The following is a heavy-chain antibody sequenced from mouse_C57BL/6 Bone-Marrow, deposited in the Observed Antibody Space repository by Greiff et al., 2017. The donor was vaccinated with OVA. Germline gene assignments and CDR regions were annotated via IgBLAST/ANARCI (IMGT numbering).Heavy chain of an antibody. CDR1: GYTFTSYW. Sequence: QVQLQQSGAELVMPGASVKLSCKASGYTFTSYWMHWVKQRPGQGLEWIGEIDPSDSYTNYNQKFKGKSTLTVDKSSSTAYMQLSSLTSEDSAVYYCARVTGTRVDYWGQGTTLTVSS. CDR2: IDPSDSYT. V-gene: IGHV1-69*01. CDR3: ARVTGTRVDY. D-gene: IGHD4-1*01. J-gene: IGHJ2*01.